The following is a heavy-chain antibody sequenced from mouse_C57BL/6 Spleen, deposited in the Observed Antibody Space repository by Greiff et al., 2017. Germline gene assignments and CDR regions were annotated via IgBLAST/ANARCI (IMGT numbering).Heavy chain of an antibody. J-gene: IGHJ4*01. CDR3: ARDGYYRRPAMDY. CDR2: IYPRDGST. D-gene: IGHD2-3*01. V-gene: IGHV1-85*01. CDR1: GYTFTSYD. Sequence: VQLQQSGPELVKPGASVTLSCKASGYTFTSYDINWVKQRPGQGLEWIGWIYPRDGSTKYNEKFKGKATLTVDTSSSAAYMELHRLTSEDSAVYFCARDGYYRRPAMDYWGQGTSVTVSS.